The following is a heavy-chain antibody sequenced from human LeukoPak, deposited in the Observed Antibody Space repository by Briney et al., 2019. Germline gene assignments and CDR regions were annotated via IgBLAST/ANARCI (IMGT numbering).Heavy chain of an antibody. CDR1: GFTVSSNY. D-gene: IGHD1-26*01. Sequence: PGGSLRLSCAASGFTVSSNYMSWVRQAPGKGLEWVSVIYSGGSTYYADSVKGRFTISRDNSKNTLYLQMNSLRAEDTAVYYCASQWELPSGWFDPWGQGTLVTVSS. J-gene: IGHJ5*02. CDR3: ASQWELPSGWFDP. V-gene: IGHV3-53*01. CDR2: IYSGGST.